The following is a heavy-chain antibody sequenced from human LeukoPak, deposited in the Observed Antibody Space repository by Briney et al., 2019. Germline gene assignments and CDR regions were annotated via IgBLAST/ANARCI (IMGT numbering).Heavy chain of an antibody. J-gene: IGHJ5*02. CDR3: AKLIDCRNSSCPLDP. D-gene: IGHD2-2*01. V-gene: IGHV3-30*18. Sequence: SGGSLRLSCAASGFTFSSYGMHWVRQAPGKGLEWVAVISYDGSNKYYADSVKGRFTISRDNSKNTLYLQMNSLRAEDTAVYYRAKLIDCRNSSCPLDPWGQGTLVTVSS. CDR1: GFTFSSYG. CDR2: ISYDGSNK.